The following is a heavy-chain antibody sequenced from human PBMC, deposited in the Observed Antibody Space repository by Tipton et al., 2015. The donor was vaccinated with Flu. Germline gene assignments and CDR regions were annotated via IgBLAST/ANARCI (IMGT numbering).Heavy chain of an antibody. V-gene: IGHV5-51*01. CDR2: IYPGDSDT. Sequence: VQLVQSGAEVKKPGESLKISCKGSGYSFTSYWIGWVRQMPGKGLEWMGIIYPGDSDTRYSPSFQGQVTISADKSISTAYLQWSSLKASDPAIYYCARLEYSGYDPIYYYYSGMDVLGQGTTVPVSS. CDR1: GYSFTSYW. CDR3: ARLEYSGYDPIYYYYSGMDV. D-gene: IGHD5-12*01. J-gene: IGHJ6*02.